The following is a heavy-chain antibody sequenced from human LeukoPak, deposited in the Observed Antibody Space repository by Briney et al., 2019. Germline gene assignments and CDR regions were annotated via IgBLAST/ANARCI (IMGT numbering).Heavy chain of an antibody. J-gene: IGHJ4*02. CDR2: INRSGST. V-gene: IGHV4-34*01. Sequence: ETLSLTCAVYGGSFSSYCWSWVRQPPGKGLEWVGEINRSGSTNYNPSLKSRGTISVDTSKNQFSLKLSSVTAADTAVYYCARGGYVWGSYRYTGVLDYWGQGTLVTVSS. CDR3: ARGGYVWGSYRYTGVLDY. D-gene: IGHD3-16*02. CDR1: GGSFSSYC.